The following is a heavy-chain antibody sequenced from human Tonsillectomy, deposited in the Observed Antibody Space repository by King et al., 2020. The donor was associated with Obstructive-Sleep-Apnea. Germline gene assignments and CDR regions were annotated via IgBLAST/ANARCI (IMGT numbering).Heavy chain of an antibody. Sequence: LVQSGGGVVQPGRSLRLSCVASGFNFSSYAMHWVRQAPGKGLEWVAVISYDGSNKYYADSVKGRFTISRDNSKNTLYLQMNSLRTDDTAIYFCAREDPYSSVRYFDLWGRDTLVTVSS. CDR2: ISYDGSNK. V-gene: IGHV3-30*04. CDR3: AREDPYSSVRYFDL. J-gene: IGHJ2*01. D-gene: IGHD6-19*01. CDR1: GFNFSSYA.